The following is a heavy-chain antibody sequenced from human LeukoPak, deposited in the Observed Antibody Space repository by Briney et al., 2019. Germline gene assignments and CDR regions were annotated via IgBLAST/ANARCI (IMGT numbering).Heavy chain of an antibody. CDR1: GFTFSSYW. V-gene: IGHV3-74*01. J-gene: IGHJ3*02. Sequence: QTGGSLRLSCAASGFTFSSYWMHWVRQAPGKGLVWVTRISADGSYTLYADSVKGRFTISRGNAKNTLYLQMNSLRAEDTAVYYCATANSGPDIWGQGTTVTVSS. CDR2: ISADGSYT. CDR3: ATANSGPDI. D-gene: IGHD1-1*01.